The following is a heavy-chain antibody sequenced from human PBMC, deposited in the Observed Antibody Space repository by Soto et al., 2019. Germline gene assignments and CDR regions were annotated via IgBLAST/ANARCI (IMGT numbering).Heavy chain of an antibody. CDR3: ARDARLYSSSSEGMDV. CDR2: IIPIFGTA. V-gene: IGHV1-69*13. Sequence: SVKVSCKASGGTFSSYAISWVRQAPGQGLEWMGGIIPIFGTANYAQKFQGRVTITADESTSTAYMELSSLRSEDTAMYYCARDARLYSSSSEGMDVWGKGTTVTVSS. CDR1: GGTFSSYA. D-gene: IGHD6-6*01. J-gene: IGHJ6*03.